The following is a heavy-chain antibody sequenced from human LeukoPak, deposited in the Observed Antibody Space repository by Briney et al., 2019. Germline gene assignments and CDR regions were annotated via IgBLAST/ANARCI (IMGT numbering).Heavy chain of an antibody. D-gene: IGHD1-1*01. CDR3: AKNGVGTTYFDY. J-gene: IGHJ4*02. Sequence: GGSLRLSCAASGFTFSSYGMHWVRQAPGKGLEWVAVISYDGSNKYYADSVKGRFTISRDNSKNTLYLQMNSLRAEDTAVYYCAKNGVGTTYFDYWGRGTLVTVSS. CDR1: GFTFSSYG. CDR2: ISYDGSNK. V-gene: IGHV3-30*18.